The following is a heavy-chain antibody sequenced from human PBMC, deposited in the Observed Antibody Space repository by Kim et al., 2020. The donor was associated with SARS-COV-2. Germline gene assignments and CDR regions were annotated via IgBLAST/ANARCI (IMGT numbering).Heavy chain of an antibody. CDR1: GFTFSSYG. CDR3: ARGHYDYVWGSYRRWANGMDV. J-gene: IGHJ6*02. V-gene: IGHV3-33*01. Sequence: GGSLRLSCAASGFTFSSYGMHWVRQAPGKGLEWVAVIWYDGSNKYYADSVKGRFTISRDNSKNTLYLQMNSLRAEDTAVYYCARGHYDYVWGSYRRWANGMDVWGQGTTVTVSS. D-gene: IGHD3-16*02. CDR2: IWYDGSNK.